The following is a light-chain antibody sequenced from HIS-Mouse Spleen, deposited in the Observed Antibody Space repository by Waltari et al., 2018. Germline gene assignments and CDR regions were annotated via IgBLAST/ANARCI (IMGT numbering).Light chain of an antibody. CDR2: DVS. CDR1: SSDVGGYNH. J-gene: IGLJ3*02. V-gene: IGLV2-14*03. Sequence: QSALTQPASVSGSPGQSITISCTGPSSDVGGYNHVSWYQQHPDKAPKLRIYDVSNRPSGVSNRFSGSKSGNTASLTISGLQAEDEAAYYCSSYTSSSTWVFGGGTKLTVL. CDR3: SSYTSSSTWV.